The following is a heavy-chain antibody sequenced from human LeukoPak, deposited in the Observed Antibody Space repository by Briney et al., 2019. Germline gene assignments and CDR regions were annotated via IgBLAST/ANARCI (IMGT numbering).Heavy chain of an antibody. D-gene: IGHD3-9*01. CDR3: ARQRYFDWLLYSPLDY. CDR2: IIPIFGTA. CDR1: GGTFSSYA. Sequence: ASVKVSCKASGGTFSSYAISWVRQAPGQGLEWMGGIIPIFGTANYAQKFQGRVTITADESTSTAYMELSSLRSEDTAVYYCARQRYFDWLLYSPLDYWGQGTQVTVSS. J-gene: IGHJ4*02. V-gene: IGHV1-69*13.